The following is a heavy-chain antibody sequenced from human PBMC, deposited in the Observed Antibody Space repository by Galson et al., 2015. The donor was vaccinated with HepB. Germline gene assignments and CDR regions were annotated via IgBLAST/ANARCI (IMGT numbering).Heavy chain of an antibody. J-gene: IGHJ4*02. CDR3: TASPAPGIDS. Sequence: SLRLSCAASGFTFSDAWVSWARQAPGKGLEWVARIRSKTFRGTTEYAAPVKGRFTISRHDSQNTLYLQMNSLITEDTAVYSCTASPAPGIDSWGQGTLVTVSS. V-gene: IGHV3-15*01. CDR2: IRSKTFRGTT. D-gene: IGHD1-1*01. CDR1: GFTFSDAW.